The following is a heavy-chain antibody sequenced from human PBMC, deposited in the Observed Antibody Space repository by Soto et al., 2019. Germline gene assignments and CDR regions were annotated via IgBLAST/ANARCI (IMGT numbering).Heavy chain of an antibody. V-gene: IGHV4-34*01. Sequence: SETLSLTCAVYGGSFSGYYWSWIRQPPGKGLEWIGEINHSGSTNYNPSLKSRVTISVDTSKNQFSLKLSSVTAADTAVYYCARIKSYDSSGYYVDYWGQGTLVTVSS. CDR1: GGSFSGYY. CDR2: INHSGST. J-gene: IGHJ4*02. CDR3: ARIKSYDSSGYYVDY. D-gene: IGHD3-22*01.